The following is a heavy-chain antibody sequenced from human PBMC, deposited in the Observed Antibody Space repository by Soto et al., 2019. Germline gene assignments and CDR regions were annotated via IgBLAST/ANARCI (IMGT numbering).Heavy chain of an antibody. V-gene: IGHV3-23*01. CDR2: VSVSGGTT. Sequence: GGSLRLSCAASGFMFNNYAMSWVRQAPGKGLEWVSTVSVSGGTTYYADSLEGRFTIFRDNSKKTVYLQMNRLRADDTAIYYCAKGLYYYDSSGYRLFDYWGQGTLVTVSS. D-gene: IGHD3-22*01. CDR1: GFMFNNYA. CDR3: AKGLYYYDSSGYRLFDY. J-gene: IGHJ4*02.